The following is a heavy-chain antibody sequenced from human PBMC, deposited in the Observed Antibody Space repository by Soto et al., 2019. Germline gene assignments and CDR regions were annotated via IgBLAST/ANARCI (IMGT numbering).Heavy chain of an antibody. V-gene: IGHV3-21*04. D-gene: IGHD6-19*01. CDR2: ISGSTTYI. Sequence: GGSLRLSCAASGFTFSSYCMNWVRQAPGKGLEWVSSISGSTTYIYYADSVKGRFTISRDNAKNSLYVQMNSLRVEDTAVYYCAVRSSGWTPHFDYWGQGTLVTVSS. CDR1: GFTFSSYC. CDR3: AVRSSGWTPHFDY. J-gene: IGHJ4*02.